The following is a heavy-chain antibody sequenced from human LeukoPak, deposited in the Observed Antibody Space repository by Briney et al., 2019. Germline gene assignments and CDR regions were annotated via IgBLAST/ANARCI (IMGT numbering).Heavy chain of an antibody. CDR1: GGSIRSYY. J-gene: IGHJ4*02. V-gene: IGHV4-59*08. CDR3: ARHSSSGWGTYFVY. D-gene: IGHD3-10*01. Sequence: SETLSLTCTVSGGSIRSYYWSWIRQPPGQGLEWIGCIFYSGSTNCNPSLKSRVTISVDTSKNQFSLKLSSVTAADTAVYYCARHSSSGWGTYFVYLGQGALVSVSS. CDR2: IFYSGST.